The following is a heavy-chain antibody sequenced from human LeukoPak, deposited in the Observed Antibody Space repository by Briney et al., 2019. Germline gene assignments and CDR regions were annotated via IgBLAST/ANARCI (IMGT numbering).Heavy chain of an antibody. D-gene: IGHD1-26*01. V-gene: IGHV3-66*02. CDR2: IYSGGNT. CDR3: ARFQALRGSFRGFDF. J-gene: IGHJ4*02. CDR1: GFTVSSTY. Sequence: GGSLRLSCAASGFTVSSTYVSWVRQAPGKGLEWVSIIYSGGNTYYADSVKGRFTISRDNSRSTLYLQMNSLRTEDTALYYCARFQALRGSFRGFDFWGQGTQVTVSP.